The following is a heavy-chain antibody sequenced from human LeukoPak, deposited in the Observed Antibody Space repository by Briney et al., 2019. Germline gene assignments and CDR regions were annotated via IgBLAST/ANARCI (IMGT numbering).Heavy chain of an antibody. J-gene: IGHJ4*02. CDR1: GFRFGDYA. CDR3: TSDPVSYYSSGSPLDY. D-gene: IGHD3-10*01. V-gene: IGHV3-49*04. CDR2: IGSKGYGGTT. Sequence: GGSLRLSCTGAGFRFGDYAMSWVRQAPGKGLEWVGFIGSKGYGGTTEYAASVKGRFTISRDDSKSIAYLQMNNLRIEDTAVYYCTSDPVSYYSSGSPLDYWGQGTLVAVSP.